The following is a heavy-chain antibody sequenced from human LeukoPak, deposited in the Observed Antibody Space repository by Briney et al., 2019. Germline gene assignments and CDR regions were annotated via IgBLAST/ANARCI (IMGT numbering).Heavy chain of an antibody. V-gene: IGHV3-23*01. CDR3: AKCSFDRALGGMDV. Sequence: PGGSLRLSCAASGFTFSSYAMSWVRQAPGKGLEWDSAISGSGGSTYYADSVKGRFTISRDNSKNTLYLQMNSLRAEDTAVYYCAKCSFDRALGGMDVWGQGTTVTVSS. J-gene: IGHJ6*02. CDR1: GFTFSSYA. D-gene: IGHD3-9*01. CDR2: ISGSGGST.